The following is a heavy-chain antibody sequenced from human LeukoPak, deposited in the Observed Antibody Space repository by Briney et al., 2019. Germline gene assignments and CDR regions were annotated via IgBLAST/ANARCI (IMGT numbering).Heavy chain of an antibody. CDR3: GRVRLDCSGGRCYSYDY. Sequence: GGSLRLSCAASRFTFNTYTVNWVRPAPGKGLEWVSAISGSGDITYYADSVRGRFTISRDKAKNTLYLQMKSIRAEDKEVYCCGRVRLDCSGGRCYSYDYWGEGTVVTVP. V-gene: IGHV3-23*01. J-gene: IGHJ4*02. CDR2: ISGSGDIT. CDR1: RFTFNTYT. D-gene: IGHD2-15*01.